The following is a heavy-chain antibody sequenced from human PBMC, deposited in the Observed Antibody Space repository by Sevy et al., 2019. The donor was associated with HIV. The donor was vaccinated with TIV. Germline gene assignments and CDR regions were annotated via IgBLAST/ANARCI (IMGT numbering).Heavy chain of an antibody. CDR3: ARDRTYGSFIDY. J-gene: IGHJ4*02. CDR1: GFTFSTYN. Sequence: GGSLRLSCAASGFTFSTYNMNWVRQAPGKGLVWVSSIWSSSSYIYYADSVKGRFTISRDNAKNSLCLQMNSLKVEDTAVYYCARDRTYGSFIDYWGQGTLVTVSS. D-gene: IGHD3-10*01. CDR2: IWSSSSYI. V-gene: IGHV3-21*01.